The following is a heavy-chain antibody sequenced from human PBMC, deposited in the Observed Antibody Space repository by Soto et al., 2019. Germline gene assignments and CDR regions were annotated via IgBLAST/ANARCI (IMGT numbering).Heavy chain of an antibody. V-gene: IGHV3-48*02. Sequence: EVQLVESGGGLVQPGGSLRLSCAASGFRFNIYSMNWIRQAPGKGLEWFAYITSDTNTIKYADSVRGRFTISRDNAKNSVDLQMNSLRDEDTAVYYCARSVEGHFDYWGQGTTVTVSS. J-gene: IGHJ4*03. CDR2: ITSDTNTI. CDR1: GFRFNIYS. D-gene: IGHD6-19*01. CDR3: ARSVEGHFDY.